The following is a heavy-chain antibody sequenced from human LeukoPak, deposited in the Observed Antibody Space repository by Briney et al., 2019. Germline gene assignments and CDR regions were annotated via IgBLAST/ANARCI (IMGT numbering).Heavy chain of an antibody. CDR3: ARQVGWLQFLRYFDY. CDR2: IYPGDSDT. Sequence: GESLKISCKGSGYSFTSYWIGWVRQMPGKGLEWMGIIYPGDSDTRYSPSFQGQVTISADKSISTAYLQWSSLKASDTAMYYCARQVGWLQFLRYFDYWGQGTLVTVSS. J-gene: IGHJ4*02. D-gene: IGHD5-24*01. V-gene: IGHV5-51*01. CDR1: GYSFTSYW.